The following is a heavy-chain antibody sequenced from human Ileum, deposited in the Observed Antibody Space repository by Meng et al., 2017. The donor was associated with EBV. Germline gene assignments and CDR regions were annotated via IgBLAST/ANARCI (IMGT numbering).Heavy chain of an antibody. V-gene: IGHV1-3*01. J-gene: IGHJ4*02. Sequence: QVQLVQSGSELKKPGASVKVSCKASGYTLTSCAMNWVRQAPGQGLEWMGWINGGNGKTKYSQKFQGRVTITRDTSASTAYMELSSLRSEDTAVYYCARDVVVPAALTVRIDYWGQGTMVTVSS. D-gene: IGHD2-2*01. CDR2: INGGNGKT. CDR1: GYTLTSCA. CDR3: ARDVVVPAALTVRIDY.